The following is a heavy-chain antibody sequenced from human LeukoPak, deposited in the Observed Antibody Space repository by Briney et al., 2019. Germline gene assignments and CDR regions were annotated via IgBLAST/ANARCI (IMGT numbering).Heavy chain of an antibody. CDR1: GYTLTELS. J-gene: IGHJ4*02. V-gene: IGHV1-24*01. CDR3: ATEFNWGLYEGQYFDY. D-gene: IGHD7-27*01. CDR2: FDPEDGET. Sequence: ASVKVSCKVSGYTLTELSMHWVRQAPGKGLEWMRGFDPEDGETIYAQKFQGRVTMTEGTSTDTAYMELSSLRSEDTAVYYCATEFNWGLYEGQYFDYWGQGTLVTVSS.